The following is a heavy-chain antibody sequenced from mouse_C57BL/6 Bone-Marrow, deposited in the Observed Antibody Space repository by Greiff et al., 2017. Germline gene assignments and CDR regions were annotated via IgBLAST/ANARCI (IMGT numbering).Heavy chain of an antibody. J-gene: IGHJ3*01. CDR1: GYTFTSYW. Sequence: QVQLQQPGAELVKPGASVKLSCKASGYTFTSYWMQWVKQRPGQGLEWIGEIDPSDSYTNYHQKFKGKATLTVDTSSSTAYMQLSSLTSEDSAVYYCARTTTVVAEAYWGQGTLVTVSA. CDR3: ARTTTVVAEAY. V-gene: IGHV1-50*01. D-gene: IGHD1-1*01. CDR2: IDPSDSYT.